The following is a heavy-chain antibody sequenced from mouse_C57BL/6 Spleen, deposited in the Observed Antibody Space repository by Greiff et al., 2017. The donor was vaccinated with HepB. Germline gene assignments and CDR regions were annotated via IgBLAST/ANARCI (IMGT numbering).Heavy chain of an antibody. V-gene: IGHV1-54*01. CDR3: ARRAYYSNYGDAMDY. D-gene: IGHD2-5*01. J-gene: IGHJ4*01. CDR2: INPGSGGT. CDR1: GYAFTNYL. Sequence: VQLQQSGAELVRPGTSVKVSCKASGYAFTNYLIEWVKQRPGQGLEWIGVINPGSGGTNYNEKFKGKATLTADKSSSTAYMQLSSLTSEDSAVYFCARRAYYSNYGDAMDYWGQGTSVTVSS.